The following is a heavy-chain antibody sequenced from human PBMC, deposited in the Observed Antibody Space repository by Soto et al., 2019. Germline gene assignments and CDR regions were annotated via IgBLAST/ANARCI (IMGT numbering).Heavy chain of an antibody. CDR3: ARRRGGYCSSTSCHDV. V-gene: IGHV4-4*02. CDR1: GGSISSSNW. CDR2: IYHSGST. J-gene: IGHJ6*02. D-gene: IGHD2-2*01. Sequence: PSETLSLTCAVSGGSISSSNWWSWVRQPPGKGLEWIGEIYHSGSTNYNPSLKSRVTISVDKSKNQFSLKLSSVTAADTAVYYCARRRGGYCSSTSCHDVWGQGTTVTVSS.